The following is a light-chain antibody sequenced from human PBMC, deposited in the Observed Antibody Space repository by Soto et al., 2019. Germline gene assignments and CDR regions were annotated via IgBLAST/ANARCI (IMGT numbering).Light chain of an antibody. CDR2: EVS. Sequence: QSALTQPASVSGSPGQSITISCTGTSSDVGGYKYVSWYQQHPGKAPKLMIYEVSNRPSGISNRFSGSKSGNTASLTISGLQAEDEADYYCGSYTGSIYVFGPGTKVTVL. CDR3: GSYTGSIYV. CDR1: SSDVGGYKY. V-gene: IGLV2-14*01. J-gene: IGLJ1*01.